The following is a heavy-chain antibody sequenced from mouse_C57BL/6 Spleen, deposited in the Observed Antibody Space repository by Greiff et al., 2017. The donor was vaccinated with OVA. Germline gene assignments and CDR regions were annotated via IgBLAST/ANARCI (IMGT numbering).Heavy chain of an antibody. CDR1: GYTFTSYW. CDR3: ARNLAYYGSSYPYYFDY. J-gene: IGHJ2*01. Sequence: QVQLQQPGAELVRPGSSVKLSCKASGYTFTSYWMHWVKQRPIQGLEWIGNIDPSDSETHYNQKFKDKATLTVDKSSSTAYMQLSSLTSEDSAVXYCARNLAYYGSSYPYYFDYWGQGTTLTVSS. V-gene: IGHV1-52*01. D-gene: IGHD1-1*01. CDR2: IDPSDSET.